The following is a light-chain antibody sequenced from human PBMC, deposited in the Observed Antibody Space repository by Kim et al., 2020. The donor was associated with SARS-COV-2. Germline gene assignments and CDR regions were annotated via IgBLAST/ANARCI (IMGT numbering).Light chain of an antibody. J-gene: IGLJ3*02. Sequence: QSALTQPPSTSGSPGQSVTISCTGTSSDVGGYNYVSWYQQHPGKAPKLMIYEVTKRPSGVPARFSGSRSGNTASLTVSGLQADDEADYYCSSYAGDNNLVFGGGTKLTVL. CDR1: SSDVGGYNY. CDR2: EVT. CDR3: SSYAGDNNLV. V-gene: IGLV2-8*01.